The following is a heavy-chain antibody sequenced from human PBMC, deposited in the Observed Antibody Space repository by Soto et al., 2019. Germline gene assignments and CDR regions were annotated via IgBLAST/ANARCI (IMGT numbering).Heavy chain of an antibody. CDR1: GYTLTSYD. CDR2: MNPNSGNT. V-gene: IGHV1-8*01. J-gene: IGHJ4*02. CDR3: AVGFRQDYFDY. Sequence: ASVKVSCKASGYTLTSYDINWVRQATGQGLEWMGWMNPNSGNTGYAQKFQGRVTMTRNTSISTAYMELSGLRSEDTAVYYCAVGFRQDYFDYWGQGTLVTVSS. D-gene: IGHD1-26*01.